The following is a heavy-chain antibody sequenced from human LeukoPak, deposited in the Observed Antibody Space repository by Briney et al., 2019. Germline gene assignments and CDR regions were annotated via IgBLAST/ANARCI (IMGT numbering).Heavy chain of an antibody. J-gene: IGHJ4*02. CDR1: GGSFSGYY. CDR3: ARRRGSGYREYYFDY. CDR2: INHSGST. Sequence: KTSETLSLTCAVYGGSFSGYYWSWIRQPPGKGLEWIGEINHSGSTNYNPSLKSRVTISVDTSKNQFSLKLSSVTAADTAVYYCARRRGSGYREYYFDYWGQGTLVAVSS. V-gene: IGHV4-34*01. D-gene: IGHD3-3*01.